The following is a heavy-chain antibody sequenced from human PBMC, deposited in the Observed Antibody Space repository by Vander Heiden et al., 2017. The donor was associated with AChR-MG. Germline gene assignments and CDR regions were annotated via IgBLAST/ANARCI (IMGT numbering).Heavy chain of an antibody. J-gene: IGHJ4*02. CDR3: ARDGSYYRIDY. V-gene: IGHV4-34*01. D-gene: IGHD1-26*01. CDR1: GGSFSGYY. Sequence: QVQLQQWGAGLLKPSETLSLTCAVYGGSFSGYYWSWIRQPPGKGLEWIGEINHSGSTNYNPSLKSRVTISVDTSKNQFSLKLSSVTAADTAVYYCARDGSYYRIDYWGQGTLVTVSS. CDR2: INHSGST.